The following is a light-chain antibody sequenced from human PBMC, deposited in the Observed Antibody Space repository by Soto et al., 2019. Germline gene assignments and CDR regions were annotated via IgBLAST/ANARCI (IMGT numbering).Light chain of an antibody. V-gene: IGKV1-9*01. Sequence: DIQLTQSPSFLSASVGDRVTITCRASQAINNYLAWYQQKPGKAPKLLIYAAGILQSGVPPRFSGSGSGTEFTLTISSLQPEDFATYYCQQLNSYPLTFGGGTKVDIK. CDR1: QAINNY. J-gene: IGKJ4*01. CDR3: QQLNSYPLT. CDR2: AAG.